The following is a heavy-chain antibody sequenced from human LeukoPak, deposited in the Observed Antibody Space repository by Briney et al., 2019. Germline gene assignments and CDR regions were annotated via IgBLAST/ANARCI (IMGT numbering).Heavy chain of an antibody. D-gene: IGHD2-2*01. Sequence: TGGSLRLSCAASGFTFSSYWMSWVRQAPGKGLEWVANIKQDGSEKYYVDSVKGRFTISRDNAKNSLYLQMNSLRAEDTAVYYCAREVVPSRGGYFDYWRQGTLVAVSS. V-gene: IGHV3-7*01. CDR2: IKQDGSEK. J-gene: IGHJ4*02. CDR3: AREVVPSRGGYFDY. CDR1: GFTFSSYW.